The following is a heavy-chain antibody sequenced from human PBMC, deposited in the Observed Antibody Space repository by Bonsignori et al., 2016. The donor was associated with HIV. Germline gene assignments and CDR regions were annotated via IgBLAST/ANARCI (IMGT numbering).Heavy chain of an antibody. V-gene: IGHV4-61*03. CDR3: ARGTLDYTEGLYFYYNMDV. CDR2: IYYSGST. J-gene: IGHJ6*01. D-gene: IGHD3-22*01. Sequence: WIRQPPGKGLEWIGYIYYSGSTTYNPSLKSRVIISLDTSKNHFSLKLTSVTAADTAVYYCARGTLDYTEGLYFYYNMDVWGQRGPRSPSPQ.